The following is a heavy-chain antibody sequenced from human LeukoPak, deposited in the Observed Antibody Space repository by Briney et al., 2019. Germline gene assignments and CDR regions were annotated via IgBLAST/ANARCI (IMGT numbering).Heavy chain of an antibody. V-gene: IGHV3-30*04. CDR2: KSYDGSNK. J-gene: IGHJ6*04. CDR1: GFTFSSYA. Sequence: PGRSLRLSCAASGFTFSSYAMHWVRQAPGKGLEWVAVKSYDGSNKYYADSVKGRFTISRDNSKNTLYLQMNSLRAEDTAVYYCARDAVTISRSSHPNYGMDVWGKGTTVTVSS. D-gene: IGHD3-9*01. CDR3: ARDAVTISRSSHPNYGMDV.